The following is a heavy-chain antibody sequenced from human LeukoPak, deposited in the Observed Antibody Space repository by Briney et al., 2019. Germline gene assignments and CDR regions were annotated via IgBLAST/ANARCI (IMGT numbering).Heavy chain of an antibody. D-gene: IGHD5/OR15-5a*01. CDR2: MNPNSGNT. J-gene: IGHJ4*02. V-gene: IGHV1-8*01. Sequence: ASVKVSCKASGYTFTSYDINWVRQATGQGLEWMGWMNPNSGNTGYAQKFQGRVTMTRDTSISTAYMELSSLRSEDTAVYYCARGLGIPGVYPDLGFWGQGTLVTVSS. CDR3: ARGLGIPGVYPDLGF. CDR1: GYTFTSYD.